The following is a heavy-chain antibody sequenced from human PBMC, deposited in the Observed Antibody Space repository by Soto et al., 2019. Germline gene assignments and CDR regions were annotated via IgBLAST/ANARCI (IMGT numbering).Heavy chain of an antibody. J-gene: IGHJ4*02. CDR3: AKDPSANGYFDY. D-gene: IGHD2-8*01. Sequence: GGSLRLSCAASGFTFSSYGMHWVRQAPGKGLEWVAVISYDGSNKYYADSVKGRFTISRDNSKNTLYLQMNSLRAEDTAVYYCAKDPSANGYFDYWGQGTLVTVSS. CDR2: ISYDGSNK. V-gene: IGHV3-30*18. CDR1: GFTFSSYG.